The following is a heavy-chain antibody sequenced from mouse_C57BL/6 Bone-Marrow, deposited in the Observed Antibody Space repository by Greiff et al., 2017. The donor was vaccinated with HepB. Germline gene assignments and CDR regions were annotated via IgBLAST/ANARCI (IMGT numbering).Heavy chain of an antibody. Sequence: QVQLQQSGAELARPGASVKLSCKASGYTFTSYGISWVKQRTGQGLEWIGEIYPRSGNTYYNEKFKGKATLTADKSSSTAYMELRSLTSEDSAVYFCASSGDYGSPYWYFDVWGTGTTVTVSS. D-gene: IGHD1-1*01. J-gene: IGHJ1*03. CDR1: GYTFTSYG. CDR3: ASSGDYGSPYWYFDV. V-gene: IGHV1-81*01. CDR2: IYPRSGNT.